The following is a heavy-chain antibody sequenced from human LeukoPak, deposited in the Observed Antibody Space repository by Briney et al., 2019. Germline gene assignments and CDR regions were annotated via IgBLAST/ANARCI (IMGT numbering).Heavy chain of an antibody. D-gene: IGHD5-12*01. J-gene: IGHJ5*02. CDR2: IIPIFGTA. Sequence: SVKVSCKASGVTFSSYAISWVRQAPGQGLEWMGGIIPIFGTANYAQKFQGRVTITADESTTTAYMELSSLRSEATAVYYCARDGVATTFDPWGQGALVTVSS. CDR1: GVTFSSYA. V-gene: IGHV1-69*13. CDR3: ARDGVATTFDP.